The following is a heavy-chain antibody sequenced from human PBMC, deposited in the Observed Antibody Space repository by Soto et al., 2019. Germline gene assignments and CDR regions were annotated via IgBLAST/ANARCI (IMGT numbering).Heavy chain of an antibody. Sequence: GGSLRLSCAASGFTFSSYDMHWVRQATGKGLEWVSAIGTAGDTYYPGSVKGRFTISRENAKNSLYLQMNSLRAEDTAVYYCARGSSSFSPFYYYGMDVWGQGTTVTVSS. V-gene: IGHV3-13*01. J-gene: IGHJ6*02. D-gene: IGHD6-6*01. CDR1: GFTFSSYD. CDR2: IGTAGDT. CDR3: ARGSSSFSPFYYYGMDV.